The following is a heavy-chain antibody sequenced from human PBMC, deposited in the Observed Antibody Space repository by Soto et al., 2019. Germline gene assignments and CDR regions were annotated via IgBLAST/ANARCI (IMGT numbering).Heavy chain of an antibody. D-gene: IGHD3-16*01. J-gene: IGHJ4*02. V-gene: IGHV3-7*01. CDR3: ARDIGFDYVN. Sequence: GGSLRLSCAVSGFNVMSYWMGWVRQAPGKGLEWVASIKEDGSEIYYLHSVRGRFSIFRDSAGNALHLTMNYLSAEDTGVYFCARDIGFDYVNWGQGTLVTVSS. CDR2: IKEDGSEI. CDR1: GFNVMSYW.